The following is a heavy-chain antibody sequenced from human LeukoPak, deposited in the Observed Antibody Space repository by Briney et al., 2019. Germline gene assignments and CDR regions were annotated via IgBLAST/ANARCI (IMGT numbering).Heavy chain of an antibody. CDR3: TRGALRISPLDFDS. D-gene: IGHD2/OR15-2a*01. CDR2: IRSKAYGGTT. J-gene: IGHJ4*02. CDR1: GFTFGDYT. V-gene: IGHV3-49*04. Sequence: GGSLRLSCTASGFTFGDYTMSWVRQAPGKGLEWVSFIRSKAYGGTTEYAASVKGRFTISRGDSKSIAYLQMNSLKTEDTAVYYCTRGALRISPLDFDSWGQGTLVTVSS.